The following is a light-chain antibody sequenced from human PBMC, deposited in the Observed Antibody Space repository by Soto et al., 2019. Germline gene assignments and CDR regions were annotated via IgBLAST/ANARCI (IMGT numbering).Light chain of an antibody. CDR2: GVN. CDR3: SSYTGSSTRV. Sequence: QSALTQPASVSGSPGQSITVSCTRSSSDFSDDKYVSWYQQQPGKGPNLLIYGVNSRPSGISNRFSGSKSGNTASLTISGLQVEDEAEYFCSSYTGSSTRVFGGGTKLTVL. CDR1: SSDFSDDKY. J-gene: IGLJ3*02. V-gene: IGLV2-14*01.